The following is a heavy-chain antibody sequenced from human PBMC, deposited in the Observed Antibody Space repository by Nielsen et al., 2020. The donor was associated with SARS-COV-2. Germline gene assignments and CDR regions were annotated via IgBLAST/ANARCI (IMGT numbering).Heavy chain of an antibody. CDR2: ISDSGGST. V-gene: IGHV3-23*01. D-gene: IGHD3-10*01. J-gene: IGHJ4*02. CDR1: GFTFSSYA. CDR3: ARQFYGCNDY. Sequence: GESLKISCAASGFTFSSYAMNWVRQAPGKGLEWVSTISDSGGSTYYADSVKGRFTISRDNSKNTLYLEMNSLRAEDTAVYYCARQFYGCNDYWGQGTLVTVSS.